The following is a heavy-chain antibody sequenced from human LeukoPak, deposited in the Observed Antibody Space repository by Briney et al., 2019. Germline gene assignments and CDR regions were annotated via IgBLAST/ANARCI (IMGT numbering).Heavy chain of an antibody. CDR1: VYTFTIYG. V-gene: IGHV1-18*01. J-gene: IGHJ6*04. CDR3: ARNSSDWYGYMDV. Sequence: ASVKLSCTSSVYTFTIYGISWVRQAPGQGLEWMGWISTYNGYPNYAQKPQGSVTMTTETSTSTAYMQLRSLRSDDTGVYYCARNSSDWYGYMDVWGKGTPVTVSS. CDR2: ISTYNGYP. D-gene: IGHD6-19*01.